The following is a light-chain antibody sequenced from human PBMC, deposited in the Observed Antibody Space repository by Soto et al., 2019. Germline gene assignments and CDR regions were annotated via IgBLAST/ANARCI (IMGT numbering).Light chain of an antibody. V-gene: IGKV3-20*01. Sequence: EIVLPQPPGTLSLSRGERATLPCRASQSLSKTYLAWYQQKPGQAPRLLIDGASSRATGTPARFSGSGSGTDFTLTISRFEPEDFAVYYCHQYVRPPWTFGQGTKVDI. CDR2: GAS. J-gene: IGKJ1*01. CDR1: QSLSKTY. CDR3: HQYVRPPWT.